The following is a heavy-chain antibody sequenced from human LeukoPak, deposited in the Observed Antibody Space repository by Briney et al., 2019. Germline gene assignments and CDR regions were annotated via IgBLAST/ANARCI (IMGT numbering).Heavy chain of an antibody. CDR2: IYSGGTT. J-gene: IGHJ4*02. V-gene: IGHV3-66*01. CDR3: ARDQYSYAHAAH. CDR1: GFPFSSNY. Sequence: GGSLGLSCAASGFPFSSNYMSWVRQAPGKGLEWVSVIYSGGTTYYADSVKGRFTISRDNSKNTLHLQMNSLRAEDTAVYYCARDQYSYAHAAHWGQGTLVTVSS. D-gene: IGHD5-18*01.